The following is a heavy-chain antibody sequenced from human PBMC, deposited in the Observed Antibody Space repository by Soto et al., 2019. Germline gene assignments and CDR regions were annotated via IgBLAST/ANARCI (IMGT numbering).Heavy chain of an antibody. CDR2: ISGSGGST. Sequence: EVQLLESGGGLVQPGGSLRLSCAASGFTFSSYAMSWVRQAPGKGLEWVSAISGSGGSTYYADSVKGRFTISRDNSKNTLYLQMNSLRAEDTAVYYCVKGLGVGSWVYDAFDYWGQGTLVTVSS. J-gene: IGHJ4*02. D-gene: IGHD3-10*01. CDR3: VKGLGVGSWVYDAFDY. V-gene: IGHV3-23*01. CDR1: GFTFSSYA.